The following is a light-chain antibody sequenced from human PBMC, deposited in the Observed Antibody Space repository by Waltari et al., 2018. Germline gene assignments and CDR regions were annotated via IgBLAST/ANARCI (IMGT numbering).Light chain of an antibody. CDR3: QVWDDTTNSGV. CDR1: NIESKS. V-gene: IGLV3-21*01. CDR2: YDT. Sequence: YVLTQPPSVSVAPGKTATLTCGGENIESKSVNWYHQKAGQAPVLVLFYDTDRPSGIPDRFSGSNSGNTATLTISWVEAGDEADYHCQVWDDTTNSGVFGGGTRLTVL. J-gene: IGLJ3*02.